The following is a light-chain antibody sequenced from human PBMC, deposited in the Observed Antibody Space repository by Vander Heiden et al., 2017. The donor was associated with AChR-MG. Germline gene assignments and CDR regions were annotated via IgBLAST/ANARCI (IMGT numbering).Light chain of an antibody. J-gene: IGKJ5*01. CDR3: QQLNSYPRIT. Sequence: IQLTQYPSSLSASVGDRVTITCRASQGISSFLAWYQQKPGKAPKLLIYASSTLQNGVPSRFSGSGSGTDFTLTISSLQPEYFATYYCQQLNSYPRITFGQGTRLEIK. CDR1: QGISSF. V-gene: IGKV1-9*01. CDR2: ASS.